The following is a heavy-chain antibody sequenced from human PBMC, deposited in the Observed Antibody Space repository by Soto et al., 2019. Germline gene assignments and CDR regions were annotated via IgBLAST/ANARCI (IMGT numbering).Heavy chain of an antibody. CDR2: IYYSGST. CDR1: GGSISSGGYY. Sequence: QVQLQESGPGLVKPSQTLSLTCTVSGGSISSGGYYWSWIRQHPGKGLEWIGYIYYSGSTYYNPSLMSRVTISVDTSKNQFSLKLSSVTAADTAVYYCARDRHYDFWSGYPYYYYYMDVWGKGTTVTVSS. D-gene: IGHD3-3*01. V-gene: IGHV4-31*03. CDR3: ARDRHYDFWSGYPYYYYYMDV. J-gene: IGHJ6*03.